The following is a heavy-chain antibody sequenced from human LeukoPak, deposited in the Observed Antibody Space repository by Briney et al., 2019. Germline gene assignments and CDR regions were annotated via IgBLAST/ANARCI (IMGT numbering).Heavy chain of an antibody. CDR1: GYTFTGYY. D-gene: IGHD3-10*01. CDR2: VTPNSGGT. J-gene: IGHJ6*03. Sequence: ASVKVSCKASGYTFTGYYMHWVRQAPGQGLEWMGWVTPNSGGTNYAQRFQGRVTMTRDTSISTDYMELNRLRSDDTAVYYCAREAYGSGSFRTDYYYMDVWGKGTTVTISS. CDR3: AREAYGSGSFRTDYYYMDV. V-gene: IGHV1-2*02.